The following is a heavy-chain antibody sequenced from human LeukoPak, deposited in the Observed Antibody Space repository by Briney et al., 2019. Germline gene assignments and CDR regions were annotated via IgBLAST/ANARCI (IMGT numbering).Heavy chain of an antibody. J-gene: IGHJ4*02. CDR3: AREGDILTGYAFDY. V-gene: IGHV1-69*13. CDR2: IIPIFGTA. CDR1: GGTFSSYA. Sequence: ASVKVSCKASGGTFSSYAISWVRRAPGQGLERMGGIIPIFGTANYAQKFQGRVTITADESTSTAYMELSSLRSEDTAVYYCAREGDILTGYAFDYWGQGTLVTVSS. D-gene: IGHD3-9*01.